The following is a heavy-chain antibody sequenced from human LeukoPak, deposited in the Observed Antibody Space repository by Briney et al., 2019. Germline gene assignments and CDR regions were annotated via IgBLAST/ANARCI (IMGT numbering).Heavy chain of an antibody. CDR2: IIPILGIA. CDR1: GGTFSSYA. Sequence: SVKVSCKASGGTFSSYAISWVRQAPGQGLEWMGRIIPILGIANYAQKFQGRVTITRDTSASTAYMELSSLRSEDTAVYYCARASYYDSSGYYSPWYFQHWGQGTLVTVSS. CDR3: ARASYYDSSGYYSPWYFQH. J-gene: IGHJ1*01. D-gene: IGHD3-22*01. V-gene: IGHV1-69*04.